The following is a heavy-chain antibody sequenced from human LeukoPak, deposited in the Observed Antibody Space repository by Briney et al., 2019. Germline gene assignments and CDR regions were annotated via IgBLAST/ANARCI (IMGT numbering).Heavy chain of an antibody. CDR2: ISGSGGST. V-gene: IGHV3-23*01. D-gene: IGHD4-17*01. J-gene: IGHJ3*02. CDR3: AKDPTVTGAFDI. Sequence: GGSLRLSCAASGFTFSSYAMGWVRQAPGKGLEWVSAISGSGGSTYYADSVKGRFTIPRDNSKNTLYLQMNSLRAEDTAVYYCAKDPTVTGAFDIWGQGTMVTVSS. CDR1: GFTFSSYA.